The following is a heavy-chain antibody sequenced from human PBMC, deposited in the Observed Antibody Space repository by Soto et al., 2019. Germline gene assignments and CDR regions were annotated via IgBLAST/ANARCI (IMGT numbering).Heavy chain of an antibody. V-gene: IGHV1-8*01. J-gene: IGHJ5*02. D-gene: IGHD2-15*01. CDR3: AIVVLVDIVVVVAANNWFDP. CDR2: MNPNSGNT. CDR1: GYTFTSYD. Sequence: GASVKVSCKASGYTFTSYDINWVRQATGQGLEWMGWMNPNSGNTGYAQKFQGRVTMTRNTSISTAYMELSSLRSEDTAVYYCAIVVLVDIVVVVAANNWFDPWGQGTLVTVSS.